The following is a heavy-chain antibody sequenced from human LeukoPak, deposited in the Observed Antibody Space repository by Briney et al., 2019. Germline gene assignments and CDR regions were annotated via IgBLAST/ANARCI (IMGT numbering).Heavy chain of an antibody. CDR2: ISGNDDRT. J-gene: IGHJ4*02. V-gene: IGHV3-23*01. Sequence: GGSLRLSCAASGFTFTSYTMNWVRQAPGKGLEWVSAISGNDDRTYYADSVKGRFTISRDNSKNTLYLQMNSLRAEDTAVYYCAKDCGGDCYYDSVYWGQGILVTVSS. CDR3: AKDCGGDCYYDSVY. CDR1: GFTFTSYT. D-gene: IGHD2-21*02.